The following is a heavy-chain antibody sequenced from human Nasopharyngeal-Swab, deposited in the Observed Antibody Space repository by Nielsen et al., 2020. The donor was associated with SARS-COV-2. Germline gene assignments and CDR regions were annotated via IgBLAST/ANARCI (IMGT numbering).Heavy chain of an antibody. V-gene: IGHV4-38-2*02. Sequence: SETLSLTCTVSGYSISSGYYWGWIRQPPGKGLKWIGSIYHSGSTYYNPSLKSRVTISVDTSKNQFSLKLSSVTAADTAVYYCARDSGYSSSWYSRDYYFDYWGQGTLVTVSS. CDR3: ARDSGYSSSWYSRDYYFDY. CDR2: IYHSGST. CDR1: GYSISSGYY. J-gene: IGHJ4*02. D-gene: IGHD6-13*01.